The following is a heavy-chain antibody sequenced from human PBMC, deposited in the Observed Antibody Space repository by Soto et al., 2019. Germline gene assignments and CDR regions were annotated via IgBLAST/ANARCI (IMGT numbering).Heavy chain of an antibody. J-gene: IGHJ5*02. V-gene: IGHV3-21*06. CDR3: TRDIPRTRFDL. D-gene: IGHD2-21*01. CDR1: GFIFRSYS. Sequence: GGSLSLSCPAPGFIFRSYSMAWVRQASGKGLRLISSITSSIAYIYYADSVRGRFTISRDNAQNSVYLHVNNLRAEDTAVYYCTRDIPRTRFDLGGQGTLVTVSS. CDR2: ITSSIAYI.